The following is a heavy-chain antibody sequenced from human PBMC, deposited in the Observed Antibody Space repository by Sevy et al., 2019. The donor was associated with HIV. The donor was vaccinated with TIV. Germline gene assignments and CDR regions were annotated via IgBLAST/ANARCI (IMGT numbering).Heavy chain of an antibody. CDR3: TTGGSYYYYGMDV. J-gene: IGHJ6*02. CDR1: GFTFSNAW. D-gene: IGHD1-26*01. Sequence: GGSLRLSCAASGFTFSNAWMSWVRQAPGKGLEWVGRIKSKTDGGTTDYAAPVKGRFTISRDDPKNTLYLQMNSLKTEDTAVYYCTTGGSYYYYGMDVWGQGTTVTVSS. V-gene: IGHV3-15*01. CDR2: IKSKTDGGTT.